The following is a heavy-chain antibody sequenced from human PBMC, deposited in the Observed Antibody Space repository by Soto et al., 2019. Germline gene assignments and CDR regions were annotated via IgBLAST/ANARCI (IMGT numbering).Heavy chain of an antibody. J-gene: IGHJ4*02. V-gene: IGHV4-4*02. CDR2: IYHSGST. D-gene: IGHD3-10*01. Sequence: QVQLQESGPGLVKPSGTLSLTCAVSGGSISSSNWWSWVRQPPGKGLEWIGEIYHSGSTNYNPSLKSRVTISVDNSKTRFSRKRSSVTAGDTAVYYCAGGSGSYLAKFDYWGQGTLVTVSS. CDR1: GGSISSSNW. CDR3: AGGSGSYLAKFDY.